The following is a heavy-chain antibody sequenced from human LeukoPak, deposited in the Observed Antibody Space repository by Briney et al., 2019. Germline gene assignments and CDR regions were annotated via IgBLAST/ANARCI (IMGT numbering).Heavy chain of an antibody. D-gene: IGHD3-9*01. CDR2: IYYSGST. CDR3: ARSYYDILTAWGYYFDY. CDR1: GGSISSYY. V-gene: IGHV4-59*08. Sequence: SETLSFSCTVSGGSISSYYWSWIRQPPGKGLEWIGYIYYSGSTNYNPSLKSRVTISVDTSENHFSLKLSSVTAADTAVYYCARSYYDILTAWGYYFDYWGQGTLVTVSS. J-gene: IGHJ4*02.